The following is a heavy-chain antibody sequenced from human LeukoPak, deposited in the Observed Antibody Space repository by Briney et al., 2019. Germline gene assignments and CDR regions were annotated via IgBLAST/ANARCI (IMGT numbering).Heavy chain of an antibody. D-gene: IGHD1-1*01. CDR1: GFIFSSYV. CDR2: ISVGGGDT. CDR3: ARRQATSGTTIKDGYYFDY. J-gene: IGHJ4*02. V-gene: IGHV3-23*01. Sequence: PGGSLRLSCEASGFIFSSYVMGWVRQAPGKGLEWVSSISVGGGDTFTADSVKGRFTITRENSKNTLYLQMMGLRVEDTAVYYCARRQATSGTTIKDGYYFDYWGQGTLVTVSS.